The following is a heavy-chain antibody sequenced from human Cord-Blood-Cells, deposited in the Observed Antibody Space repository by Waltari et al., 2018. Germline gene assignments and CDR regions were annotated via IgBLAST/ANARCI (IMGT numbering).Heavy chain of an antibody. CDR3: ARPTGYYGSGSYYDAFDI. CDR2: IYPGDSDT. Sequence: EVQLVQSGAEVKKPGESLKISCKGSGYSFTSYWIGWVRQMPGKGLEWMGIIYPGDSDTRYRPSFQGQVTISADKSISTAYLQWSSLKASDTAMYYCARPTGYYGSGSYYDAFDIWGQGTMVTVSS. CDR1: GYSFTSYW. J-gene: IGHJ3*02. D-gene: IGHD3-10*01. V-gene: IGHV5-51*01.